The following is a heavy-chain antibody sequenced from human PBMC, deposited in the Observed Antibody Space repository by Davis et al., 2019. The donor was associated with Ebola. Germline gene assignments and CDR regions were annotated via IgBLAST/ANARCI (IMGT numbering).Heavy chain of an antibody. J-gene: IGHJ5*02. Sequence: GSLRLSCTVSGGSISSYYWSWIRQPPGKGLEWIGYIYYSGSTNYNPSLKSRVTISVDTSKNQFSLKLSSVTAADTAVYYCARHPLVGEWGWFDPWGQGTLVTVSS. CDR1: GGSISSYY. CDR3: ARHPLVGEWGWFDP. V-gene: IGHV4-59*01. D-gene: IGHD3-16*01. CDR2: IYYSGST.